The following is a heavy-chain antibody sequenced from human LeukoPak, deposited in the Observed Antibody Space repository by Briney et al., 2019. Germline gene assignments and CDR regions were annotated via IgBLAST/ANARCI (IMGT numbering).Heavy chain of an antibody. CDR1: GFNFNNAW. Sequence: GGSLRLSCAVSGFNFNNAWMSWVRQAPGKGLEWVSAISGSGGSTYYADSVKGRFTISRDSSKNTLYLQMNSLRAEDTAVYYCASLGSGSYTYGMDVWGQGTTVTVSS. V-gene: IGHV3-23*01. CDR2: ISGSGGST. CDR3: ASLGSGSYTYGMDV. D-gene: IGHD3-10*01. J-gene: IGHJ6*02.